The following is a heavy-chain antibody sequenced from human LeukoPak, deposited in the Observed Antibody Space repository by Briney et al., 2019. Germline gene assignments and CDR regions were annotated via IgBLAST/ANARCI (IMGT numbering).Heavy chain of an antibody. CDR2: ISTYDAET. CDR3: ARDPRKRSASCPDY. CDR1: GYTFTSHG. D-gene: IGHD2-2*01. Sequence: ASVKVSCKASGYTFTSHGINWVRQAPGQGLEWMGWISTYDAETDYAQKFRGRVTLTRDTFTNTVYMELRSLRSDDTALYYCARDPRKRSASCPDYWGQGTLVTISS. J-gene: IGHJ4*02. V-gene: IGHV1-18*01.